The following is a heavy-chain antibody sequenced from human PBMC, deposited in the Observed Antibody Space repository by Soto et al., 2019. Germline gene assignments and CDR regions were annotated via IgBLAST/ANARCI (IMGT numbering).Heavy chain of an antibody. J-gene: IGHJ4*02. CDR1: GFTFSSYA. CDR3: ATFSTLKCLDY. V-gene: IGHV3-23*01. CDR2: ITGSGGST. Sequence: VGSLRLSCAASGFTFSSYAMSWVRQAPGKGLEWVSAITGSGGSTYYADSVKGRFTISRDNSKNALYLQMNSLRAEDTAVYYCATFSTLKCLDYWGQGTLVTVSS.